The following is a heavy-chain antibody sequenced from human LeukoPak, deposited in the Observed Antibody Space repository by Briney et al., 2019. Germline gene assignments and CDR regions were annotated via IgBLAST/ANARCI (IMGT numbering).Heavy chain of an antibody. V-gene: IGHV1-2*02. Sequence: GASVKVSCKASGYTFTGYYMHWVRQAPGQGLEWMGWNNPNSGGTNYAQKFQGRVTMTRDTSISTAYMELSRLRSDDTAVYYCARKCSSTSCYSFEDWFDPWGRGTLVTVSS. CDR3: ARKCSSTSCYSFEDWFDP. CDR2: NNPNSGGT. J-gene: IGHJ5*02. D-gene: IGHD2-2*02. CDR1: GYTFTGYY.